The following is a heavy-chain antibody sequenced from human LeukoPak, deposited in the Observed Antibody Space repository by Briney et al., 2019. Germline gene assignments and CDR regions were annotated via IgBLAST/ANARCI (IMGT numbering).Heavy chain of an antibody. Sequence: SETLSLTCTVSGGSISSYYWSWIRQPPGKGLEWIGYIYYSGSTNYNPSLKSRVTISVDTSKNQFSLNLSSVTAADTAVYYCARGAPRLNNGQFDYWGQGTLVTVSS. CDR2: IYYSGST. D-gene: IGHD1/OR15-1a*01. V-gene: IGHV4-59*01. J-gene: IGHJ4*02. CDR3: ARGAPRLNNGQFDY. CDR1: GGSISSYY.